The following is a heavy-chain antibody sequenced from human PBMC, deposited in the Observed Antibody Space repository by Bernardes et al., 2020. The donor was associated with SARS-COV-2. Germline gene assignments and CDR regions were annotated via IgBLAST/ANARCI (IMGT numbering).Heavy chain of an antibody. V-gene: IGHV3-48*01. J-gene: IGHJ4*02. CDR2: ISSGSRTK. D-gene: IGHD3-16*01. Sequence: GGSLRLSCAASGFTFSSYNMNWVRQAPGKGLEWVSYISSGSRTKVYADSVKGRFTISRDNAKNSMYLQVNSLRAEDTAVYYCARDGGGYSSWGRLDQWGQGTLVTVSS. CDR3: ARDGGGYSSWGRLDQ. CDR1: GFTFSSYN.